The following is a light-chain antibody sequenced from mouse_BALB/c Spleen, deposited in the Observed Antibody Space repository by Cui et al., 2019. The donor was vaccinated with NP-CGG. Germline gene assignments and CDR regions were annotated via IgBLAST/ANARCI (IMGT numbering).Light chain of an antibody. J-gene: IGLJ1*01. Sequence: QAVVTQESALTTSPGETVTLTCRSSTGDVTTSNYANWVQEKPDHLFTGIIGGTNNRAPGVPARFSGSLIGDKAALTITGAQTEDEAIYFCALWYSNHWVFGGGTKLTVL. V-gene: IGLV1*01. CDR2: GTN. CDR3: ALWYSNHWV. CDR1: TGDVTTSNY.